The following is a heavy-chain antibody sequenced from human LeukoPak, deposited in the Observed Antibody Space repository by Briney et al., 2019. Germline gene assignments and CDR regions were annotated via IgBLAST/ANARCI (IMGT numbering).Heavy chain of an antibody. CDR2: MNSDGTTT. CDR1: GFTFSNYW. CDR3: ARAGWYRFDY. V-gene: IGHV3-74*01. Sequence: GGSLRLSCAASGFTFSNYWMHWVRQAPGKGLVWVARMNSDGTTTNYADSMKGRFTISRDNAKNTLFLQVNSLGAEDTAVYYCARAGWYRFDYWGQGTLVTVSS. J-gene: IGHJ4*02. D-gene: IGHD6-19*01.